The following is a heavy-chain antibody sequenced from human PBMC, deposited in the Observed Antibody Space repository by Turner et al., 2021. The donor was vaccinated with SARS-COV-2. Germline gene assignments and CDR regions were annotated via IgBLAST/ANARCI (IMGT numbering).Heavy chain of an antibody. D-gene: IGHD4-17*01. CDR3: ARDDLDPDYGFHFDY. CDR2: IWYDGSNK. V-gene: IGHV3-33*01. CDR1: GFTFSSYV. Sequence: GESGGGVVQPGRSLRLSCAASGFTFSSYVMHWVRQAPGKGLEWVAVIWYDGSNKYYADSVKGRFTISRDNSKNTLYLQMNSLRAEDTAVYYCARDDLDPDYGFHFDYWGQGTLVTVSS. J-gene: IGHJ4*02.